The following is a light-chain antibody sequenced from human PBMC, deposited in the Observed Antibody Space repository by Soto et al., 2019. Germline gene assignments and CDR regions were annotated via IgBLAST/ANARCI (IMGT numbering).Light chain of an antibody. V-gene: IGLV1-51*02. Sequence: QSVLTQPPSVSAAPGQKVTISCSGSSSDIGNNYVSWYQQLPGTAPKLLIYENNKRPSGIPDRFSGSKSGTSATLGITGLQTRDEADHYCRTSDSSLTTYVFGTGT. CDR1: SSDIGNNY. CDR3: RTSDSSLTTYV. J-gene: IGLJ1*01. CDR2: ENN.